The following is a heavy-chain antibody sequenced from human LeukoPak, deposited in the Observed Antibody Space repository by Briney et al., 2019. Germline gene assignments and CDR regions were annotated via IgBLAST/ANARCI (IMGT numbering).Heavy chain of an antibody. D-gene: IGHD3-16*01. J-gene: IGHJ4*02. V-gene: IGHV3-53*04. CDR2: IYAGGYINP. CDR1: GFTVSSND. Sequence: GGSLRLSCAASGFTVSSNDMSWVRQAPGKGLEWVSLIYAGGYINPYYADSVKGRFTGSRHDSKNTLDLQMNGLRADDTAVYYCLRQGVGDPPRWGQGTLVTVST. CDR3: LRQGVGDPPR.